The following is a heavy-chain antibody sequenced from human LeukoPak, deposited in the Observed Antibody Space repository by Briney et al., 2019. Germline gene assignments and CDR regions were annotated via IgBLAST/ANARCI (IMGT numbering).Heavy chain of an antibody. CDR2: IYTDGRT. Sequence: LPGVSLRPSCAASGFTVSSNYMGWVRQAPGKGLEWVSVIYTDGRTYSADSMKGRFTLSRDNSKNTLYLQMSSLRAEDTAVYYCARRRAASWSFDSWGQGTLVTVSS. V-gene: IGHV3-66*04. CDR3: ARRRAASWSFDS. D-gene: IGHD6-13*01. J-gene: IGHJ4*02. CDR1: GFTVSSNY.